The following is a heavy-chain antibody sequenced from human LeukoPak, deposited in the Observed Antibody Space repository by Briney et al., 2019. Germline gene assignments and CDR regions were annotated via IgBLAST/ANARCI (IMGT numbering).Heavy chain of an antibody. D-gene: IGHD3-22*01. Sequence: SETLSLTCTVSGGSITSGEHYCSWIRQPPGKGLEWIGYVAYTGSTNYNPSLSSRVTMSVDTSKNQFSLKLSSVTAADTAVYYCARDQGPYYYDSSGSGFDPWGQGTLVTVSS. CDR1: GGSITSGEHY. CDR3: ARDQGPYYYDSSGSGFDP. J-gene: IGHJ5*02. CDR2: VAYTGST. V-gene: IGHV4-30-4*01.